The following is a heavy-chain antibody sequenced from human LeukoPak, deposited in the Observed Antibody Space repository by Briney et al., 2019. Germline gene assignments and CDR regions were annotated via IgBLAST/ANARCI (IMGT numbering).Heavy chain of an antibody. CDR3: AKSPLQSGDTDY. CDR1: GFTFSDYY. D-gene: IGHD5-18*01. Sequence: GGSLRLSCAASGFTFSDYYMSWLRQAPGKGLEWISYISTSGSTIYYADSVKGRFTISRDNSKNTLYLQMNSLRAEDTAVYYCAKSPLQSGDTDYWGQGTLVTVSS. CDR2: ISTSGSTI. J-gene: IGHJ4*02. V-gene: IGHV3-11*01.